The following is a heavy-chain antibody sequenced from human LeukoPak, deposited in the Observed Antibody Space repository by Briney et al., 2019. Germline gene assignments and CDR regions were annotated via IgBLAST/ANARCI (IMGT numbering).Heavy chain of an antibody. D-gene: IGHD3-22*01. J-gene: IGHJ4*02. Sequence: ASVKVSCKASGYTXTSYYMHWVRQAPGQGLEWMGIINPGGGSTSYAQKFQGRVTMTRDTSTSTVYMELSSLRSEDTAVYYCARVDDSSGYYLGPLDYWGQGTLVTVSS. CDR3: ARVDDSSGYYLGPLDY. CDR2: INPGGGST. V-gene: IGHV1-46*01. CDR1: GYTXTSYY.